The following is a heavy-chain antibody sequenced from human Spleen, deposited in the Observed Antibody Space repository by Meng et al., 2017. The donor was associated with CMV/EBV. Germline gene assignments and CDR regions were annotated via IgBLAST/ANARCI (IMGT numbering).Heavy chain of an antibody. Sequence: GESLKISCAASGFTFSSYWMSWVRQAPGKGLEWVSVIYSCGSTYYADSVKGRFTISRDNSKNTLYLQMNSLRAEDTAVYYCASGRGSSWYVHYYGMDVWGQGTTVTVSS. V-gene: IGHV3-53*01. D-gene: IGHD6-13*01. J-gene: IGHJ6*02. CDR3: ASGRGSSWYVHYYGMDV. CDR1: GFTFSSYW. CDR2: IYSCGST.